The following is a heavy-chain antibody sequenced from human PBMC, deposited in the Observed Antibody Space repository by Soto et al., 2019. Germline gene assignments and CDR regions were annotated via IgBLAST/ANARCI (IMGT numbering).Heavy chain of an antibody. Sequence: PSETLSLTCAVYGGSFSGYYWSWIRQPPGRGLEWIGEINHSGSTNYNPSLKSRVTISVDTSKNQFSLKLSSVTAADTAVYYCARGQRITIFCLVIKDRYYYGMDVWGQGTTVTVSS. CDR1: GGSFSGYY. CDR2: INHSGST. D-gene: IGHD3-3*01. J-gene: IGHJ6*02. V-gene: IGHV4-34*01. CDR3: ARGQRITIFCLVIKDRYYYGMDV.